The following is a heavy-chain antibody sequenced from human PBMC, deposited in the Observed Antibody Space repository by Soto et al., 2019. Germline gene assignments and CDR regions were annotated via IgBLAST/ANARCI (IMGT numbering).Heavy chain of an antibody. D-gene: IGHD4-17*01. CDR3: ARAGTTVVTHYFFYYMDV. J-gene: IGHJ6*03. CDR1: GFTVSSNY. Sequence: EVQLVESGGGLVQPGGSLRLSCAASGFTVSSNYMSWVRQAPGKGLEWVSVIYSGGSTYYADSVKGRFTISRDNSKNTLYLQMNSLRDEDTAVYYCARAGTTVVTHYFFYYMDVWGKGTTVTASS. CDR2: IYSGGST. V-gene: IGHV3-66*01.